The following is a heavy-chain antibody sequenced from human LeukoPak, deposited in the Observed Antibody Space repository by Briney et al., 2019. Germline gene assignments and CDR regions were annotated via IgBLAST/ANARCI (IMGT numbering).Heavy chain of an antibody. V-gene: IGHV4-31*03. CDR1: GGSISSGGYY. J-gene: IGHJ5*02. Sequence: SQTLSLTCTVSGGSISSGGYYWSWIRQHPGDGLEWIGYIYYSGSTYYNPSLKSRVTISIDTSKNQFSLKLSSVTAADTAVYYCARDKSAGADTGSSFYHWGQGALVTVSS. CDR3: ARDKSAGADTGSSFYH. CDR2: IYYSGST. D-gene: IGHD3-10*01.